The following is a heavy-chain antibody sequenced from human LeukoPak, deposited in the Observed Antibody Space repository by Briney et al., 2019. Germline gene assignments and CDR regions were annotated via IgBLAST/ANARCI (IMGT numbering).Heavy chain of an antibody. CDR1: GGSISSSSYY. CDR3: ARVPRYSSSLFDY. Sequence: SETLSLTCTVSGGSISSSSYYWGWIRQPPGKGLEWIGSMYYSGSTYYNPSLKSRLTISVDTSKNHFSLKLSSVTAADTAVYYCARVPRYSSSLFDYWGQGTLVTVSS. D-gene: IGHD6-6*01. J-gene: IGHJ4*02. V-gene: IGHV4-39*02. CDR2: MYYSGST.